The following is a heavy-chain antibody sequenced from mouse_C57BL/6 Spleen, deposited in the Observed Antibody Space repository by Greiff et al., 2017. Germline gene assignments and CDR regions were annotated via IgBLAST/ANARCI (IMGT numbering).Heavy chain of an antibody. CDR1: GFSLTGYG. V-gene: IGHV2-2*01. CDR3: ARYDYYVMAMDD. Sequence: QVQLQQSGPGLVQPSQSLSITCTVSGFSLTGYGVHWVRQSPGKGLEWLGVIWSGGSTDYNAAFISRLSISKDNSKCQVFFKMNSLQADDTAIYYWARYDYYVMAMDDWGQGTSVTVSS. CDR2: IWSGGST. J-gene: IGHJ4*01. D-gene: IGHD1-1*01.